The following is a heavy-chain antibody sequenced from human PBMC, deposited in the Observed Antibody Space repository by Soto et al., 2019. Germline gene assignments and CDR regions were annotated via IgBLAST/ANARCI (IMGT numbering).Heavy chain of an antibody. CDR2: INPNSGGT. J-gene: IGHJ5*02. V-gene: IGHV1-2*04. D-gene: IGHD2-2*01. CDR1: GYTFTGYY. CDR3: ARTGPAARGDWFDP. Sequence: ASVKVSCKASGYTFTGYYMHWVRQAPGQGLEWMGWINPNSGGTNYAQKFQGWVTMTRDTSISTAYMELSRLRSDDTAVYYCARTGPAARGDWFDPWGQGTLVTVSS.